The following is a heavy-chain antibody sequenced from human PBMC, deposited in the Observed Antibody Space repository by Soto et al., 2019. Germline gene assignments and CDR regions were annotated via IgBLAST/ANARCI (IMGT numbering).Heavy chain of an antibody. CDR2: ISGDGSNT. Sequence: EVQLVESGGGLVQPGGSLRLSCATSGFTFSSYWMYWVRHVPGKGLVWVSRISGDGSNTAYADSVKGRFITSRDNANGSLKMNSLTADDTSVYLCAKNRGPFLRDGVDYWGQGTPVIVSS. J-gene: IGHJ1*01. CDR3: AKNRGPFLRDGVDY. V-gene: IGHV3-74*01. CDR1: GFTFSSYW. D-gene: IGHD3-10*01.